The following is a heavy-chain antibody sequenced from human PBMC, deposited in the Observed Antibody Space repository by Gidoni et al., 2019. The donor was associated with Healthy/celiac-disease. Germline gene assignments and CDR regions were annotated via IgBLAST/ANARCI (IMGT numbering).Heavy chain of an antibody. CDR2: ISSSGSTI. CDR3: ARERVLTNDY. J-gene: IGHJ4*02. CDR1: GFTFSSYE. Sequence: EVQLVESGGGLVQPGGSLRLSCAASGFTFSSYEMNWVRQAPGKGLEWVSYISSSGSTIYYADSVKGRFTISRDNAKNSLYLQMNSLRAEDTAVYYCARERVLTNDYWGQGTLVTVSS. D-gene: IGHD2-21*02. V-gene: IGHV3-48*03.